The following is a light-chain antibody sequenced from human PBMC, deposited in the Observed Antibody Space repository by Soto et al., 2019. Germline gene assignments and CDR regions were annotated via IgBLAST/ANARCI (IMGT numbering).Light chain of an antibody. CDR2: GPS. CDR1: QSVSSN. Sequence: EIGMPQSPATPSVSPGERATLSCAASQSVSSNLAWYQQKLGQAPRGLIYGPSTRATGIPARFSGSGSGTDFTLTISSLQSEEFAIYDCQQYSNWSRTCGKGTKVEVK. CDR3: QQYSNWSRT. J-gene: IGKJ1*01. V-gene: IGKV3-15*01.